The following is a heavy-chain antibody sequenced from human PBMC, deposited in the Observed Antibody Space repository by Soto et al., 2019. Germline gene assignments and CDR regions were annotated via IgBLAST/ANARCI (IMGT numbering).Heavy chain of an antibody. CDR2: IIPMFGTA. J-gene: IGHJ4*02. CDR1: GGTFSTYA. CDR3: ASGIQLWLRRVNNGYSG. D-gene: IGHD5-18*01. Sequence: QVQLVQSGAEVKKPESSVKVSCNAPGGTFSTYAISWVRQAPGQGLEWMRGIIPMFGTANYAQRFQDRVTITADESTNTVYMEVSSLRSEDTAVYFCASGIQLWLRRVNNGYSGWGQGTLVTVPS. V-gene: IGHV1-69*12.